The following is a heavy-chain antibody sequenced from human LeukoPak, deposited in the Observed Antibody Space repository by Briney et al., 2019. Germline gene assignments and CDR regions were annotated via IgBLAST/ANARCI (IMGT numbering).Heavy chain of an antibody. J-gene: IGHJ4*02. CDR2: RSINNGNT. V-gene: IGHV1-18*01. CDR3: ARGGPFPSGSSSREYYLDY. D-gene: IGHD6-6*01. Sequence: ASVKVSCKASGYDFINYGISWVRQAPGQGLEWMGWRSINNGNTDYKLQGRVTMTTDTSTSTAYMEVRSLRSDDTAVYYCARGGPFPSGSSSREYYLDYWGQGTLVTVSS. CDR1: GYDFINYG.